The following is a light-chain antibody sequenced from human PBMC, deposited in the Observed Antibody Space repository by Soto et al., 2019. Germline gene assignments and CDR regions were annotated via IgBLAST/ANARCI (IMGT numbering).Light chain of an antibody. Sequence: DIVMTQSPDSLAVSLGERATINCKSSQSVLYSSNNKKYLAWYQQKPGQPPKLLIYWASTRESGVPDRFSGSGSGTEFTLTISSLQAEDVAVYYCQQYYTPPLTFGGGTKVEI. CDR2: WAS. CDR1: QSVLYSSNNKKY. J-gene: IGKJ4*01. CDR3: QQYYTPPLT. V-gene: IGKV4-1*01.